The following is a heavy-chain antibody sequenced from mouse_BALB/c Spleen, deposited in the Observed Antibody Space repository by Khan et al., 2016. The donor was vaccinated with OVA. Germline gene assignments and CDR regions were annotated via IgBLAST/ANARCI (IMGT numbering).Heavy chain of an antibody. D-gene: IGHD2-1*01. CDR1: GFTFSSYS. J-gene: IGHJ3*01. CDR2: ISSGGDYT. Sequence: EVELVESGGDLVKPGGSLKLSCAASGFTFSSYSMSWVRQTPDKRLEWVASISSGGDYTYYPDSVKGRFTISRDNAKNTLYLQMSDLKSEDTAMYYCARSPYGNFAYWGQGTLVTVSA. CDR3: ARSPYGNFAY. V-gene: IGHV5-6*01.